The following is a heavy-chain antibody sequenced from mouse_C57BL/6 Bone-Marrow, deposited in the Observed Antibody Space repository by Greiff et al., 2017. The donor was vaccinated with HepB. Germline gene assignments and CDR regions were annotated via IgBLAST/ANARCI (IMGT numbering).Heavy chain of an antibody. CDR2: SRNKANDYTT. Sequence: EVQLVESGGGLVQSGRSLRLSCATSGFTFSDFYMEWVRQAPGKGLEWIAASRNKANDYTTEYSASVKGRFIVSRDTSQSILYLQMNALRAEDTAIYYCARDAELGDAMDYWGQGTSVTVSS. V-gene: IGHV7-1*01. CDR1: GFTFSDFY. J-gene: IGHJ4*01. CDR3: ARDAELGDAMDY. D-gene: IGHD4-1*01.